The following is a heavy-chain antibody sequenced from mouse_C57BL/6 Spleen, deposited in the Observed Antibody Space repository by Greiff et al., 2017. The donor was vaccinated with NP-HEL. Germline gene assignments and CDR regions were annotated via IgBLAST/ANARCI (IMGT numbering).Heavy chain of an antibody. CDR3: ARGGYDGYWYFDV. D-gene: IGHD2-12*01. Sequence: VKVVESGPELVKPGASVKISCKASGYSFTSYYIHWVKQRPGQGLEWIGWIYPGSGNTKYNEKFKGKAPLTADTSSRTAYMQLSSLTSEDSAVYYCARGGYDGYWYFDVWGTGTTVTVSS. J-gene: IGHJ1*03. V-gene: IGHV1-66*01. CDR2: IYPGSGNT. CDR1: GYSFTSYY.